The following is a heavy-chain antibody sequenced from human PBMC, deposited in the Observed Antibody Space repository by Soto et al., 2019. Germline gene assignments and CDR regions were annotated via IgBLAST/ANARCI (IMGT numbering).Heavy chain of an antibody. Sequence: EVQLVETGGDLIQPGGSLRLSCAASGFTVSSDSMSWVRQAPGKGLEWISIIYSDNNTDYADSVKGRFSITRDTSKNISYHQMNSLRAEDTAEYYCARHYSAMGVWGQGTTVTVSS. V-gene: IGHV3-53*02. CDR2: IYSDNNT. CDR3: ARHYSAMGV. CDR1: GFTVSSDS. J-gene: IGHJ6*02.